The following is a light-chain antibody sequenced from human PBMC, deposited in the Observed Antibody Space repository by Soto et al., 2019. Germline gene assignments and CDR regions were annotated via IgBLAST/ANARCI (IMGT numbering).Light chain of an antibody. CDR1: QSVSTY. CDR3: QQRSSWVT. CDR2: DAS. V-gene: IGKV3-11*01. J-gene: IGKJ4*01. Sequence: EIVLTQSPGTLSLSPGERATLSCRASQSVSTYLAWYQQKPGQAPRLLIYDASNRATGIPARFSGSGSGTDFTLTISSLEPEAVAVYYCQQRSSWVTFGGGTKVEIK.